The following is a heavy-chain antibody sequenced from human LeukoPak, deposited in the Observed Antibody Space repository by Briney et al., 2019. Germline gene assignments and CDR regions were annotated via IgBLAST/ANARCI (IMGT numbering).Heavy chain of an antibody. CDR2: INHSGST. D-gene: IGHD2-2*01. CDR3: ARGRIVVVPAAMLSETYYYYMDV. V-gene: IGHV4-34*01. Sequence: SETLSLTCAVYGGSFSGYYWSWIRQPPGKGLAWIGEINHSGSTNYNPSLKSRVTISVDTSKNQFSLKLSSVTAADTAVYYCARGRIVVVPAAMLSETYYYYMDVWGKGTTVTVSS. CDR1: GGSFSGYY. J-gene: IGHJ6*03.